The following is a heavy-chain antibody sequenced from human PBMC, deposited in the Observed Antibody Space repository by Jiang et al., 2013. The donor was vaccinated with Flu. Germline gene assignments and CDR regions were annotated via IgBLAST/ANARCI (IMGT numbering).Heavy chain of an antibody. CDR3: ARQRPALANWGNWFVP. D-gene: IGHD7-27*01. V-gene: IGHV5-10-1*01. CDR1: GYSFTSYW. CDR2: IDPSDSYT. Sequence: GAEVKKPGESLRISCKGSGYSFTSYWISWVRQMPGKGLEWMGRIDPSDSYTNYSPSFQGHVTISADKSISTAYLQWSSLKASDTAMYYCARQRPALANWGNWFVPWGQGTLVTVSS. J-gene: IGHJ5*02.